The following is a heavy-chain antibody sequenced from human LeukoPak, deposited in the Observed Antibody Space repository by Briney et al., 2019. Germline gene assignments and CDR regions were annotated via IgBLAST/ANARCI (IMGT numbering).Heavy chain of an antibody. Sequence: ASVKVCCKASGYTFTSYDINWVRQATGQGLEWMGWVNPNSSNTGYAQRFQGRVTMTRNTSISTVYMELSSLRSEDTAVYYCARHRKGDSSTWYHNDYFGMDVWGQGTTVTVSS. J-gene: IGHJ6*02. CDR2: VNPNSSNT. D-gene: IGHD6-13*01. CDR1: GYTFTSYD. CDR3: ARHRKGDSSTWYHNDYFGMDV. V-gene: IGHV1-8*01.